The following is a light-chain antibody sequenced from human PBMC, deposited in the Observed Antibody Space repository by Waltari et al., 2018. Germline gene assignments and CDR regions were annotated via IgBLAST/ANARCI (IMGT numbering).Light chain of an antibody. CDR2: DAS. V-gene: IGKV3-11*01. J-gene: IGKJ1*01. CDR3: QQRSNRPPWT. CDR1: QSVSSY. Sequence: EIVLTQSPATLSLSPGERVTLSCRASQSVSSYLAWYQQTPGQAPRLLINDASNRATGIPARFSGSGSGTDFTLTINSLEPEDFAVYYCQQRSNRPPWTFGQGTRVEIK.